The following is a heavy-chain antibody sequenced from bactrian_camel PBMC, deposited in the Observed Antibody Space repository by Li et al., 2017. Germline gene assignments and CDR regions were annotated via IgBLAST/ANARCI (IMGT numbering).Heavy chain of an antibody. J-gene: IGHJ4*01. D-gene: IGHD6*01. CDR3: TTGPGSWSPHFGY. Sequence: HVQLVESGGGLVQPGGSLRLSCAASGYTYSSCSMGWYRQAPGKEREFVSTIINDGSTHIADSVKGRFTISQDSAKNTVYLEMNRLKPEDTALYYCTTGPGSWSPHFGYWGQGTQVTVSS. CDR1: GYTYSSCS. V-gene: IGHV3S53*01. CDR2: IINDGST.